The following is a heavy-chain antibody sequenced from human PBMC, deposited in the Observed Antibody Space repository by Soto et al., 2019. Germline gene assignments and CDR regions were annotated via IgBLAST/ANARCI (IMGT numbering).Heavy chain of an antibody. D-gene: IGHD2-21*01. CDR1: GGTFSSYT. Sequence: SVKVSCKASGGTFSSYTISWVRQAPGQGLEWMGRIIPILGIANYAQKFQGRVTITADKSTSTAYMELSSLRSEDTAVYYCARSLAPTLGPDYWGQGTLVTVSS. CDR2: IIPILGIA. V-gene: IGHV1-69*02. J-gene: IGHJ4*02. CDR3: ARSLAPTLGPDY.